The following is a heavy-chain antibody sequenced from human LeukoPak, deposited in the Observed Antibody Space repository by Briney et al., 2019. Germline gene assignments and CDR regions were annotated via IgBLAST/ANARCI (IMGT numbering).Heavy chain of an antibody. CDR2: INPNSGGT. CDR3: ARDYRDSSWYRTGRAGRHHAFDI. CDR1: GYTFTGYY. Sequence: ASVKVSCKASGYTFTGYYMHWVRQAPGQGLEWMGWINPNSGGTNYAQKFQGRVTMTRDTSISTAYMELSRLRSDDTAVYYCARDYRDSSWYRTGRAGRHHAFDIWGQGTMVTVSS. V-gene: IGHV1-2*02. J-gene: IGHJ3*02. D-gene: IGHD6-13*01.